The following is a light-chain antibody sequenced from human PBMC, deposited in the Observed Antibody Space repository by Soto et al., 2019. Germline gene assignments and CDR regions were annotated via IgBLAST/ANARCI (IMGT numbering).Light chain of an antibody. CDR3: QQSYNVPFT. CDR2: GAS. J-gene: IGKJ3*01. V-gene: IGKV1-39*01. Sequence: DIQMTQSPASLAASLGDRITISCRASQTISNYLNWYHQKPGEAPKILIYGASTLQSGVPSSVSGGGSGTEFTLSISSLQPEDFGTYYCQQSYNVPFTFGPGTKVDVK. CDR1: QTISNY.